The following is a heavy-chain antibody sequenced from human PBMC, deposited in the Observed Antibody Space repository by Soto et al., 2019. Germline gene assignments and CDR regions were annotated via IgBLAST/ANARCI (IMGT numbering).Heavy chain of an antibody. CDR2: INDDGSDT. Sequence: EVQLVESGGVLVQPGGSLRLSCAASGFTFSSYWMHWVRQAPGKGPVWVSRINDDGSDTVYADSVKGRFTISRDNAKNTLYLQMNSRRNEDTAVYYCTISIMGFSYADSWGQGTLVTVSS. J-gene: IGHJ4*02. V-gene: IGHV3-74*01. CDR1: GFTFSSYW. D-gene: IGHD2-2*01. CDR3: TISIMGFSYADS.